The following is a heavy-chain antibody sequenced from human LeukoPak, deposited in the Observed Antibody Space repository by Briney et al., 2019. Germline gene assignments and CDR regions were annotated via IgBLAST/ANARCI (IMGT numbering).Heavy chain of an antibody. D-gene: IGHD2-21*01. Sequence: GGSLRLSCTVSGFTFTNAWMTWVRQAPGKGLEWVSSVSSSSSYIYYADSVKGRFTISRDNAKNSLYLQMNSLRAEDTAVYYCARDALAFPCDYWGQGTLVTVSS. CDR1: GFTFTNAW. V-gene: IGHV3-21*01. J-gene: IGHJ4*02. CDR2: VSSSSSYI. CDR3: ARDALAFPCDY.